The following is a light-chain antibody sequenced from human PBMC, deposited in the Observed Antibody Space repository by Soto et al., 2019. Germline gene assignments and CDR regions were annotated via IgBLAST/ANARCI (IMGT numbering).Light chain of an antibody. J-gene: IGKJ4*01. V-gene: IGKV2-28*01. CDR2: LGS. CDR3: MQALQTPLT. Sequence: DIVMTQSPLSLPVTPGEPASISCRSSQSLLHSNGYNYLDWYLQKPWQSPQLLIYLGSNRSSGVPDRFSGSGSGTDFPLKISRVEAEDVGVYYCMQALQTPLTFGGGTKVEIK. CDR1: QSLLHSNGYNY.